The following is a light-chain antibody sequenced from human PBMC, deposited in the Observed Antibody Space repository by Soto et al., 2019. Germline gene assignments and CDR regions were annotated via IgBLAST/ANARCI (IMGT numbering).Light chain of an antibody. Sequence: DIQMTQYPSTLSASIGDRVTITCRASQNIRSWVAWYQQKPGKAPDLLIYSASGLESGAPSRFSGSGFEKQVTLTISSLNPDDFATYYRQQYNGDSGLTFGGGTKVQIK. CDR1: QNIRSW. CDR2: SAS. V-gene: IGKV1-5*03. CDR3: QQYNGDSGLT. J-gene: IGKJ4*01.